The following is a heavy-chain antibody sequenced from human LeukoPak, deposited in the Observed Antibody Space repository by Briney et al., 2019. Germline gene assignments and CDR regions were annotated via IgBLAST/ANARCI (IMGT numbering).Heavy chain of an antibody. Sequence: GGSLRLSCAASGFIFSTYAMTWVRQAPGKGLEWVSSIHSSSGSIYYADSLEGRFTISRDNAKNSLYLQMNSLRAEDTAVYYCARDLAWDAFDIWGQGTMVTVSS. V-gene: IGHV3-21*01. CDR1: GFIFSTYA. J-gene: IGHJ3*02. CDR2: IHSSSGSI. CDR3: ARDLAWDAFDI.